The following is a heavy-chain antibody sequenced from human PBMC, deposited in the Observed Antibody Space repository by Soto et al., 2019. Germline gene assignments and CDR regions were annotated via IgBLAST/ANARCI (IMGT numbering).Heavy chain of an antibody. D-gene: IGHD3-3*01. V-gene: IGHV3-11*01. Sequence: GGSLRLSCAASGFAFSDYYMTWIRQAPGKGLEWVSYISSSGSTIYYADSVKGRFTISRDNAKNSLYLQMNSLRAEDTAVYYCARSYYDFWSGYPLAFDYWGQGTLVTVSS. CDR1: GFAFSDYY. CDR2: ISSSGSTI. J-gene: IGHJ4*02. CDR3: ARSYYDFWSGYPLAFDY.